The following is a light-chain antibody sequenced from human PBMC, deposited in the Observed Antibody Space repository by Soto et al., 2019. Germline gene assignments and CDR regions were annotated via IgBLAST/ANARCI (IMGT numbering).Light chain of an antibody. CDR1: SSDVGGYNY. CDR3: SSFTSNNTPDV. Sequence: QSVLTQPASVSGSPGHSITISCTGTSSDVGGYNYVSWYQQHPGKAPKLMIYEVSNRPSGVSNRFSGSKSGNKASLTISGLQAEDEADYYCSSFTSNNTPDVFGTGTKVTVL. CDR2: EVS. J-gene: IGLJ1*01. V-gene: IGLV2-14*01.